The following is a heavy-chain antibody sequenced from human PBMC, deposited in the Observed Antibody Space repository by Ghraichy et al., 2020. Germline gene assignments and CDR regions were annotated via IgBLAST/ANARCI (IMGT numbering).Heavy chain of an antibody. CDR1: GFTFSSYE. J-gene: IGHJ6*02. CDR2: ISSSGNTM. V-gene: IGHV3-48*03. CDR3: ARGSDFWISYGTYSYAMDV. D-gene: IGHD3-3*01. Sequence: LSLTCAASGFTFSSYEMNWVRQAPGKGLEWVSYISSSGNTMYYADSVKGRLTVSRDNAKNSLYLQMNSLRPEDTAVYYCARGSDFWISYGTYSYAMDVWGLGTTVTVSS.